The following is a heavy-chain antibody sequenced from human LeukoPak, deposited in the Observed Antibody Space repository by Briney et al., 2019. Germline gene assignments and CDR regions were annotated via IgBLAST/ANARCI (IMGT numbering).Heavy chain of an antibody. CDR1: GFTFSSYG. Sequence: PGRSLRLSCAASGFTFSSYGMHLVRQAPGKGLEWVAVIWYDGSNKYYADSVKGRFTISRDNSKNTLYLQMNSLRAEDTAVYYCARDGPNYYGMDVWGQGTTVTVSS. J-gene: IGHJ6*02. CDR3: ARDGPNYYGMDV. V-gene: IGHV3-33*08. CDR2: IWYDGSNK.